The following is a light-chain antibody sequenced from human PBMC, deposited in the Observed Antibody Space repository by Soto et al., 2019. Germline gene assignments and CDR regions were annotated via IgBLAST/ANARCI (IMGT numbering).Light chain of an antibody. CDR2: QDN. Sequence: SYELTQPPSVSVSPGQTASITCSGNKLGDKYACWYQQKPGQSPVMVIYQDNKRPSGISERFFGSNSGNTATLTISGTQSLDEADYYCQAWDSSHVVFGGGTKLTVL. V-gene: IGLV3-1*01. CDR3: QAWDSSHVV. CDR1: KLGDKY. J-gene: IGLJ2*01.